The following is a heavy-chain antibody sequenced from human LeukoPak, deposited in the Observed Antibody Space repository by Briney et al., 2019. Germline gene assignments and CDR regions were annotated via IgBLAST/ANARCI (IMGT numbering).Heavy chain of an antibody. CDR3: ARGDSNYEYNWFDP. D-gene: IGHD4-11*01. J-gene: IGHJ5*02. V-gene: IGHV4-4*07. CDR1: GGSISSHY. Sequence: SETLSLTCTVSGGSISSHYWSWIRQPAGKGLEWIGRIYTSGSTNYNPSLKSRVTMSVDTSKNQFSLKLSSVTAADTAVYYCARGDSNYEYNWFDPWGQGTLVTVSS. CDR2: IYTSGST.